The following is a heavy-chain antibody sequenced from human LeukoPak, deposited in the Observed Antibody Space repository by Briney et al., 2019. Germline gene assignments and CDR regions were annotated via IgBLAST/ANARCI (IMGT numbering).Heavy chain of an antibody. Sequence: GGSLRLSCAASGFTVSSNYMSWVRQAPGKGLEWVSVIYSGGSTYYADSVKGRFTISRDNSKNTLYLQMDSLRAEDTAVYYCARGERGGDFDYWGQGTLVTVSS. D-gene: IGHD2-21*01. CDR3: ARGERGGDFDY. CDR2: IYSGGST. V-gene: IGHV3-53*01. CDR1: GFTVSSNY. J-gene: IGHJ4*02.